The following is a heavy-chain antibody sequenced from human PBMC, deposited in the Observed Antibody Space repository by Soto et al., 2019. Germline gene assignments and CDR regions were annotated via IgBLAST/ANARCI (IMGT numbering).Heavy chain of an antibody. V-gene: IGHV4-59*01. J-gene: IGHJ5*02. CDR2: IYYSGST. CDR3: ARAWGEGGYSYGYVP. CDR1: GGSMSSYF. Sequence: QVQLQESGPGLVKPSETLSLTCIVSGGSMSSYFWTWIRQPPGKPLEWIGCIYYSGSTKYNPSLKSRVTLSVDTSKNQFSLKLSSVTAADTAVYFCARAWGEGGYSYGYVPWGQGTLVTVSS. D-gene: IGHD5-18*01.